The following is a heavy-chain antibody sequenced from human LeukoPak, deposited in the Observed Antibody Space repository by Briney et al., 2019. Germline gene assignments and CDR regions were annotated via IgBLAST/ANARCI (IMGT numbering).Heavy chain of an antibody. CDR2: IGGSGATT. V-gene: IGHV3-23*01. D-gene: IGHD3-22*01. CDR3: ATYDSSGFYFYTHGY. Sequence: GGSLRLSCAASGFTFSNYAMAWVRQAPGKGLEWVSVIGGSGATTYTADSVKGRFTISRDNSKSTLFLQMNSLRVEDTALYYCATYDSSGFYFYTHGYWGQGTLVTVSS. J-gene: IGHJ4*01. CDR1: GFTFSNYA.